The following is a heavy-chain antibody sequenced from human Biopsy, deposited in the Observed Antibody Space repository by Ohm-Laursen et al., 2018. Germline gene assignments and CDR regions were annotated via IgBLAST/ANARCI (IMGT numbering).Heavy chain of an antibody. Sequence: SQTLSLTCPVFGKTFSDYQWSWIRQPPGKGLEWIGQINQAGTTNYNPSLKSRVSISADASKYEFSLRLTPVTAADTAVYLCGNEVHGRDYWGLGAQVTVSS. CDR3: GNEVHGRDY. J-gene: IGHJ4*02. CDR2: INQAGTT. V-gene: IGHV4-34*08. CDR1: GKTFSDYQ. D-gene: IGHD2-15*01.